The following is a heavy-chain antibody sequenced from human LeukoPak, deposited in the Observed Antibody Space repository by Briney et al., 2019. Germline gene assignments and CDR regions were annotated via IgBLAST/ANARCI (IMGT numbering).Heavy chain of an antibody. CDR2: INQSGRDK. D-gene: IGHD2-15*01. CDR1: GFTFSDYW. CDR3: AREYCSGGTCYAPGY. J-gene: IGHJ4*02. Sequence: GEPLRLSCAASGFTFSDYWMTWVRQTPGKTLEWMATINQSGRDKYYVPSVEGRFTLSRDNAKNSLYLQMNNLRAGDTAIYYCAREYCSGGTCYAPGYWGQGTLVTVSS. V-gene: IGHV3-7*03.